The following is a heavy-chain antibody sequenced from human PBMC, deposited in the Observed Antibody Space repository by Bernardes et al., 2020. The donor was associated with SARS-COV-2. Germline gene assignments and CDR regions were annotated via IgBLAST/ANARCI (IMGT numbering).Heavy chain of an antibody. CDR2: ISSSSSTI. V-gene: IGHV3-48*01. J-gene: IGHJ4*02. D-gene: IGHD2-21*01. CDR1: GFTFSSYS. CDR3: ARDYSPYDRPFDY. Sequence: GGSLRLSCAAYGFTFSSYSMNWVSQAPGKGLEWVSYISSSSSTIYYADSVKGRFTISRDNAKNSLYLQMNSLRAEDTAVYYCARDYSPYDRPFDYWGQGTLVTVSS.